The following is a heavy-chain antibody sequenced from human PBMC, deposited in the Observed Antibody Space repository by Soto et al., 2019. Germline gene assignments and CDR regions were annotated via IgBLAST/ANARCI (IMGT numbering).Heavy chain of an antibody. J-gene: IGHJ6*03. CDR2: IIPIFGMA. V-gene: IGHV1-69*08. Sequence: QVQLVQSGAEVKKPGSSVKVSCKASGGTFSSYTINWVRQAPGQGLEWMGRIIPIFGMANYAQKFQGRVTITADETTSTAYMQLSSVRSEDTGLYYCAREEAQYQLLHSSSYMDVWGKGTTVTVSS. D-gene: IGHD2-2*01. CDR3: AREEAQYQLLHSSSYMDV. CDR1: GGTFSSYT.